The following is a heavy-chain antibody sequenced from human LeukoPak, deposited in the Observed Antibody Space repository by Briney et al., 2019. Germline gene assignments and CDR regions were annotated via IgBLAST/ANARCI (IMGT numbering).Heavy chain of an antibody. Sequence: GGSLRLSCAASGFTFSSYWMSWVRQAPGKGLEWVANIKQDGSEKYYVDSVEGRFTISRDNAKNSLYLQMNSLRAEDTAVYYCANNVDTAMVPQHWGQGTLVTVSS. V-gene: IGHV3-7*01. CDR1: GFTFSSYW. CDR2: IKQDGSEK. D-gene: IGHD5-18*01. J-gene: IGHJ1*01. CDR3: ANNVDTAMVPQH.